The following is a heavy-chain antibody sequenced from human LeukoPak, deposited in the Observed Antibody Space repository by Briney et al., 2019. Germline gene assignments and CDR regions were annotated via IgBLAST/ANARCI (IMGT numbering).Heavy chain of an antibody. V-gene: IGHV5-51*01. CDR3: ARQSRVGSSRYIIDY. J-gene: IGHJ4*02. Sequence: GESLEISCMGSGYSSSSYSIGCLRHMPGKGLEWMGIIHPGDSETRYSPSFQGQVSISVDKSISTAYLQWSSLKASDTAMYYCARQSRVGSSRYIIDYWGQGTVVTVSS. D-gene: IGHD6-13*01. CDR1: GYSSSSYS. CDR2: IHPGDSET.